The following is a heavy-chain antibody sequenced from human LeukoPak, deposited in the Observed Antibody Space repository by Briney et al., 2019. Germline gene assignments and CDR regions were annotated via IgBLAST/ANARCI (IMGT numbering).Heavy chain of an antibody. J-gene: IGHJ6*04. V-gene: IGHV1-69*13. CDR1: GGTFSSYA. Sequence: ASVKVSCKASGGTFSSYAISWVRQAPGQGLEWMGRIIPIFGTANYARKIQGRVTITADESTSTAYMELSSLRSEDTAVYYCATLTYCSSTSCKGIYYYYGMDVWGKGTTVTVSS. D-gene: IGHD2-2*01. CDR3: ATLTYCSSTSCKGIYYYYGMDV. CDR2: IIPIFGTA.